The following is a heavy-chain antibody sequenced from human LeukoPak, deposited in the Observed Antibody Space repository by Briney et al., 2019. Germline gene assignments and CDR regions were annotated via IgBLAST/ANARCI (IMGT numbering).Heavy chain of an antibody. V-gene: IGHV3-49*03. J-gene: IGHJ5*02. CDR3: TRAYTQLGFDP. Sequence: PGGSLRLSCTASGFTFGDYAMSWFRQAPGKGLEWVGFIGSKAYGGTTEYAASVKGRFTISRDDSKSIAYLQMNSLKTEDTAVYYCTRAYTQLGFDPWGQGTLVTVSS. CDR1: GFTFGDYA. D-gene: IGHD2-2*01. CDR2: IGSKAYGGTT.